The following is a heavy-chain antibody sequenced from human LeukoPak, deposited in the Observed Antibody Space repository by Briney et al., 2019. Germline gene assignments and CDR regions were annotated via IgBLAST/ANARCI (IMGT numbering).Heavy chain of an antibody. CDR1: GYTFTSYG. J-gene: IGHJ5*02. Sequence: ASVKVSCKASGYTFTSYGISWVRQAPGQGLEWMGWISAYNGNTNYAQKFQGRVTITADKSTSTAYMELSSLRSEDTAVYYCARGPNYSWYNWFDPWGQGTLVTVSS. CDR2: ISAYNGNT. CDR3: ARGPNYSWYNWFDP. V-gene: IGHV1-18*01. D-gene: IGHD2-8*01.